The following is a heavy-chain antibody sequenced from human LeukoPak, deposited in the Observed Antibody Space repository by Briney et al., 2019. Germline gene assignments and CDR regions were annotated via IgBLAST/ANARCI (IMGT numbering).Heavy chain of an antibody. J-gene: IGHJ6*02. CDR1: GFTFSSYA. CDR3: AKSVAIYFYYGLDV. Sequence: GGSLRLSCAASGFTFSSYAIHWVRQAPGKGLEWVALISYDGNNKYYADSVKGRFTISRDSSKNTLFLQMNSLRVEDTAPYYCAKSVAIYFYYGLDVWGQGTTVTVSS. V-gene: IGHV3-30-3*02. CDR2: ISYDGNNK. D-gene: IGHD3-3*01.